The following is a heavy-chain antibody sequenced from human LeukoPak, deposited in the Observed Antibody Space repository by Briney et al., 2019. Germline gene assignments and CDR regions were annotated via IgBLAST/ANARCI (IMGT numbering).Heavy chain of an antibody. Sequence: ASVKVSCKASGYTFTGYYMHWVRQAPGQGLEWMGWINPNSGGTNYAQKFQGRVTMTRGTSISTAYMELSRLRSDDTAVYYCARDIKGYYGSGNAFDIWGQGTMVTVSS. J-gene: IGHJ3*02. CDR1: GYTFTGYY. CDR2: INPNSGGT. CDR3: ARDIKGYYGSGNAFDI. V-gene: IGHV1-2*02. D-gene: IGHD3-10*01.